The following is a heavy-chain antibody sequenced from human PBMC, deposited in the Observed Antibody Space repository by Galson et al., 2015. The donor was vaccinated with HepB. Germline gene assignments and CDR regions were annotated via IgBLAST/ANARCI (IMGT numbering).Heavy chain of an antibody. Sequence: SLRLSCAASGFTFSSYWMSWVRQAPGKGLEWVANIKQDGSEKYYVDSVKGRFTISRDNAKNSLYLQVNSLRAEDTAVYYCARDLRYFDWLPSYFDYWGQGTLITVSS. J-gene: IGHJ4*02. CDR3: ARDLRYFDWLPSYFDY. CDR1: GFTFSSYW. V-gene: IGHV3-7*03. D-gene: IGHD3-9*01. CDR2: IKQDGSEK.